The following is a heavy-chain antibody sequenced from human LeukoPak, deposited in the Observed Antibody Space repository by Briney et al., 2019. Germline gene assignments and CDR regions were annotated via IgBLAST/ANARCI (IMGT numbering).Heavy chain of an antibody. D-gene: IGHD3-22*01. J-gene: IGHJ4*02. CDR1: RFTFSSYA. CDR3: AKASAMIVVVSKYFDY. CDR2: ISGSGGST. Sequence: GGSLRFSCAASRFTFSSYAMSWVRQAPGKGLEWVSAISGSGGSTYYADSVKGRFTISRDNSKNTLYLQMNSLRAEDTAVYYCAKASAMIVVVSKYFDYWGQGTLVTVSS. V-gene: IGHV3-23*01.